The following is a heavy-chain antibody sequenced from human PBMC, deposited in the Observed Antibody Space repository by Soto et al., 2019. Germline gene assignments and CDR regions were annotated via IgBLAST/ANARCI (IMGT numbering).Heavy chain of an antibody. CDR2: ISSSSSYI. CDR3: ARDMVRGVITRPYYYYGMDV. D-gene: IGHD3-10*01. Sequence: EVQLVESGGGLVKPGGSLRLSCAASGFTFSSYSMNWVRHAPGKGLEWVSSISSSSSYIYYADSVKGRFTISRDNAKNSLYLQMNSLRAEDTAVYYCARDMVRGVITRPYYYYGMDVWGQGTTVTVSS. J-gene: IGHJ6*02. CDR1: GFTFSSYS. V-gene: IGHV3-21*01.